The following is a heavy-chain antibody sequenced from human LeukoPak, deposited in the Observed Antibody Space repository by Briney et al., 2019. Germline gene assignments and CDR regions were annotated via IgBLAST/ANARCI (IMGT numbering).Heavy chain of an antibody. Sequence: ASVKVSCKVSGYTLTELSMHWVRQAPGQGLEWMGIINPSGGSTSYAQKFQGRVTMTRDTSTSTVYMELSSLRSEDTAVYYCARDLGDYYDSSGYYVDWGQGTLVTVSS. CDR3: ARDLGDYYDSSGYYVD. CDR1: GYTLTELS. J-gene: IGHJ4*02. V-gene: IGHV1-46*01. D-gene: IGHD3-22*01. CDR2: INPSGGST.